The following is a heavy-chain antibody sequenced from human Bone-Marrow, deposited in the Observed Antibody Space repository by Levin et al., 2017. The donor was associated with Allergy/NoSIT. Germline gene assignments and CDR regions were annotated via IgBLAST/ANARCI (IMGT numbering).Heavy chain of an antibody. V-gene: IGHV3-9*01. CDR1: GFRGNDQA. CDR3: TRDIGESYGYYGMDV. CDR2: INWNGGSI. J-gene: IGHJ6*01. D-gene: IGHD3-16*01. Sequence: GGSLRRSCAAAGFRGNDQAMHWVRQVPGKGLEWVSGINWNGGSIGYADSVKGRFTICRENAKNSLYLQMTSLRAGDTAFYYCTRDIGESYGYYGMDVWGQGTPVTVSS.